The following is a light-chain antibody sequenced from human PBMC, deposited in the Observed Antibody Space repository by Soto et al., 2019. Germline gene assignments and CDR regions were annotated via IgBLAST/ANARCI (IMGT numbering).Light chain of an antibody. CDR1: SSNIGSNY. Sequence: QLVLTQPPSVSGTPGQRVTISCSGSSSNIGSNYVYWYQQIPGTAPKLLIYRNNQRPSGVPDRFSGSKSGTSASLAISGLRSEDEADYYCASWDDSLTANMVFGGGTKLTVL. V-gene: IGLV1-47*01. CDR3: ASWDDSLTANMV. J-gene: IGLJ2*01. CDR2: RNN.